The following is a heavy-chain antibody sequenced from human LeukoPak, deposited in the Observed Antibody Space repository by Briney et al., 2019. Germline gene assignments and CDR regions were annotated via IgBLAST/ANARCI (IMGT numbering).Heavy chain of an antibody. V-gene: IGHV3-30-3*01. Sequence: PGGSLRLSCAASGSTFSSYAMHWVRQAPGKGLEWVAVISYDGSNKYYADSVKGRFTISRDNSKNTLYLQMNSLRAEDTAVYYCARATWLRSEHIDYWGQGTLVTVSS. CDR3: ARATWLRSEHIDY. CDR1: GSTFSSYA. J-gene: IGHJ4*02. D-gene: IGHD5-12*01. CDR2: ISYDGSNK.